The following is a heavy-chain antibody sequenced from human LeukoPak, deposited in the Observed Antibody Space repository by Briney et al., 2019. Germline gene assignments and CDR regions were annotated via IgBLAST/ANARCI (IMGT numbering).Heavy chain of an antibody. J-gene: IGHJ4*02. D-gene: IGHD2-2*01. V-gene: IGHV1-69*13. Sequence: ASVKVSCKASGGTFSSYAISWVRQAPGQGLEWMGGIIPIFGTANYAQKFQGRVTITADESTSTAYMELSSLRSEDTAVYYCARGRLYCSSTSCYRRLDYWGQGTLVTVSS. CDR1: GGTFSSYA. CDR3: ARGRLYCSSTSCYRRLDY. CDR2: IIPIFGTA.